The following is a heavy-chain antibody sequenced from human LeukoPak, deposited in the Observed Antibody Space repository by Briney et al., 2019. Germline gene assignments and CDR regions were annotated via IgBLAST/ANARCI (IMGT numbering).Heavy chain of an antibody. D-gene: IGHD3-10*01. CDR3: ARVNIGDSNWFDP. CDR2: IHFSGGT. V-gene: IGHV4-38-2*02. J-gene: IGHJ5*02. CDR1: GYSITSGYY. Sequence: SETLSLTCTVSGYSITSGYYWGWMRQPPGKGLQWIGHIHFSGGTDYNPPLRGRVTISVETSKNQFSLKLTSVTAADTAVYYCARVNIGDSNWFDPWGQGTLVTVSS.